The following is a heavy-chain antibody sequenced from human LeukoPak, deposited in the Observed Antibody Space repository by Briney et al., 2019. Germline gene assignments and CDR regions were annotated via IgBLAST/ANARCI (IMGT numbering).Heavy chain of an antibody. V-gene: IGHV4-39*01. CDR3: AGGLPARWQQLNGPRAFDI. CDR2: MSSSGRT. J-gene: IGHJ3*02. CDR1: GDSMSSTTYF. Sequence: SETLSLTCTVSGDSMSSTTYFWGWIRQPPGKGLEWIGSMSSSGRTFYNPSLKSRVTISIDTSKNQFSLWLTSVTAADTAVYYCAGGLPARWQQLNGPRAFDIWGQGTMVTVSS. D-gene: IGHD6-13*01.